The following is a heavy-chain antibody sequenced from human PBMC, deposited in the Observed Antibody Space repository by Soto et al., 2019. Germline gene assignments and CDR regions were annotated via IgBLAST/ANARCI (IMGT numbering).Heavy chain of an antibody. D-gene: IGHD1-26*01. CDR3: ESGVGATKVM. CDR1: GFIFSSYW. CDR2: IKQDGSEK. V-gene: IGHV3-7*01. Sequence: EVQLVESGGGLVQPGGSLRLSCAASGFIFSSYWMSWVRQAPGKGLEWVANIKQDGSEKYYVDSVKGRFTISRDNAKNSLYLQMNSLRAEDTAVYYCESGVGATKVMWGQGTLVTVSS. J-gene: IGHJ4*02.